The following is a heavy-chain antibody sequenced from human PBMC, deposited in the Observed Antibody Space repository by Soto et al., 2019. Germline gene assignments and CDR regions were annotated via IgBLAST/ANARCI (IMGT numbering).Heavy chain of an antibody. Sequence: QVQLVQSGAEVKKPGSSVKVSCKASGGTFSSHGISWVRQAPGQGLEWMGGIIPIFGTANYAQKFQGRVTIIAEESTSTAYMEQSSLRSEDTAVYYCARAGGSRDYYHCMDVWSQGTTVTVSS. CDR3: ARAGGSRDYYHCMDV. V-gene: IGHV1-69*12. CDR2: IIPIFGTA. D-gene: IGHD2-15*01. CDR1: GGTFSSHG. J-gene: IGHJ6*02.